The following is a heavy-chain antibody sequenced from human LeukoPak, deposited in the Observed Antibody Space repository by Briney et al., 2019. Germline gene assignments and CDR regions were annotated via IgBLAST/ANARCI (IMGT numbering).Heavy chain of an antibody. Sequence: SETLSLTCAVYGGSFSGYYWSWIRQPPGKGLEWIGEINHSGSTNYNPSLKSRVTISVDTSKNQFSLKLSSVTAADTAVYYCARGRGHIVVVTARYWFDPWGQGTLDTVSS. CDR3: ARGRGHIVVVTARYWFDP. CDR1: GGSFSGYY. CDR2: INHSGST. D-gene: IGHD2-21*02. V-gene: IGHV4-34*01. J-gene: IGHJ5*02.